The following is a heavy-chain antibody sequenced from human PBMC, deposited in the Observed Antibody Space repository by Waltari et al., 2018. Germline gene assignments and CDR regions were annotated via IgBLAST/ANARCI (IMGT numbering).Heavy chain of an antibody. Sequence: QLQLQESGPGLVKPSETLSLTCTVSGDSMNSNSWWSWVRQSPDQGLEWIGQVLRNGRSNYNPSLEGRVIISLDTSNNRFSLEVTSATAVDTAVYYCARDRGTGLYLDSWGPGTLVTVS. D-gene: IGHD1-1*01. CDR1: GDSMNSNSW. CDR2: VLRNGRS. V-gene: IGHV4-4*02. J-gene: IGHJ4*02. CDR3: ARDRGTGLYLDS.